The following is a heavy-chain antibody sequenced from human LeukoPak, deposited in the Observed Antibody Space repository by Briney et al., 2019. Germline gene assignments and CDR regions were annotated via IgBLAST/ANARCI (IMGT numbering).Heavy chain of an antibody. Sequence: SETLSLTCAVYVGSFSGYYWSWIRQPPGKGLEWIGEINHSGSTNYNPSLKSRVTISVDTSKNQFSLKLSSVTAADTAVYYCARGPDYYGSGSYFGYYYYYYMDVWGKGTTVTVSS. CDR3: ARGPDYYGSGSYFGYYYYYYMDV. V-gene: IGHV4-34*01. J-gene: IGHJ6*03. CDR2: INHSGST. D-gene: IGHD3-10*01. CDR1: VGSFSGYY.